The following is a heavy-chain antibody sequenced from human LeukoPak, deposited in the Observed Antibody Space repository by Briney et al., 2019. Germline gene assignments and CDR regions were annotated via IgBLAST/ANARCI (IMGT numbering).Heavy chain of an antibody. CDR2: ISSSGSGGNT. Sequence: GGSLRLSCVASGVTLSNYAMSWARQAPGKGLEWVSGISSSGSGGNTYYADSVKGRFTISRDNSKNTLYLQMNSLRAEDTAVYYCARDSLEPWGQGTLVTVSS. CDR1: GVTLSNYA. D-gene: IGHD3-3*01. CDR3: ARDSLEP. J-gene: IGHJ5*02. V-gene: IGHV3-23*01.